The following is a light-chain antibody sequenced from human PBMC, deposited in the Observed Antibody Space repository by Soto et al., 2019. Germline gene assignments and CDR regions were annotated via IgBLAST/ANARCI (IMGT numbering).Light chain of an antibody. CDR1: SSDVGGYNY. J-gene: IGLJ1*01. V-gene: IGLV2-23*02. CDR2: EVS. CDR3: CSYAGSSTYV. Sequence: QSALTQPASVSGSPGQSIIISCTGTSSDVGGYNYVSWYQHHPGKAPKLMIYEVSNRPSGVSNRFSGSKSGNTASLTISGLQAEDEADYYCCSYAGSSTYVFGTGTKLTVL.